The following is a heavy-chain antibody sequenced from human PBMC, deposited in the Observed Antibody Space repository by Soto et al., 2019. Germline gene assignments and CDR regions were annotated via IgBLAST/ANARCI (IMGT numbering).Heavy chain of an antibody. CDR1: GYFFTSYG. V-gene: IGHV1-18*01. J-gene: IGHJ4*02. Sequence: ASVKVSCKTSGYFFTSYGRNCLIQAPGQGLEWMGWISAYNGNTNYAQSLQGRVTMTTDTSTSTAYMELRSLRSDDTAVYCSTRSGSSGYCLDYWGQGTLVTVSS. D-gene: IGHD3-22*01. CDR3: TRSGSSGYCLDY. CDR2: ISAYNGNT.